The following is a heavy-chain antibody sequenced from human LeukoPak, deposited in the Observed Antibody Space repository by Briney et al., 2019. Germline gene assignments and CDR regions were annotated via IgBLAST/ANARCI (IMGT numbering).Heavy chain of an antibody. CDR3: AKAPYIRGYYFDF. CDR1: GFTFTNYG. D-gene: IGHD3-22*01. CDR2: ISHDGTIQ. J-gene: IGHJ4*02. V-gene: IGHV3-30*18. Sequence: GRSLTLSCAASGFTFTNYGMHWVRQAPGKGLEWVAIISHDGTIQHYGDSLKGRFTISRDNSKNTVSLQVNNLRPGDTAVYFCAKAPYIRGYYFDFWGQGIPVSVSS.